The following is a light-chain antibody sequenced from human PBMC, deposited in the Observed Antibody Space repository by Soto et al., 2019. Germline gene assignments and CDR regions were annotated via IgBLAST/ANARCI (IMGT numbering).Light chain of an antibody. Sequence: EIVLTQSPGPLSLSPGERATLSCRASQSISSSYLAWYQQKPGQPPRLLLYRTFSRATGIPDRFSGSGSGTDFTLTISRLEPEDFEVYFCQQFSSSSLKFGGGTKVDIK. CDR3: QQFSSSSLK. J-gene: IGKJ4*02. CDR2: RTF. V-gene: IGKV3-20*01. CDR1: QSISSSY.